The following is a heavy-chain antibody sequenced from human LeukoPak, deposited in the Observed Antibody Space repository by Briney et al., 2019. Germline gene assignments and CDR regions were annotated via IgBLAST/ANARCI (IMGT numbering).Heavy chain of an antibody. Sequence: SGGSLRLSCAASGFTFSDYYMSWIRQAPGKGLEWASYISSSSSYTNYAVSVKGRFTISRDNAKNSLYLQMDSLRAEDTAVYYCARDRSVDGTVWGQGTLVTVSS. CDR1: GFTFSDYY. D-gene: IGHD6-19*01. J-gene: IGHJ4*02. CDR2: ISSSSSYT. CDR3: ARDRSVDGTV. V-gene: IGHV3-11*06.